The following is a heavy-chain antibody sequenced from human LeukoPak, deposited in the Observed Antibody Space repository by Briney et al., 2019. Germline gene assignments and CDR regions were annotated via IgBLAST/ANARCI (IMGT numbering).Heavy chain of an antibody. J-gene: IGHJ4*02. Sequence: SQTLSLTCGTSGDSVSSNCAAWNWIRQSPSRGLEWLGRTYYRSKWYNDYAVSVKSRITINPDTSKNQFSLQLNSVTPEGTAVYYCARSHMGYYDSSGYYNPLFDYWGQGTLVTVSS. D-gene: IGHD3-22*01. CDR1: GDSVSSNCAA. V-gene: IGHV6-1*01. CDR2: TYYRSKWYN. CDR3: ARSHMGYYDSSGYYNPLFDY.